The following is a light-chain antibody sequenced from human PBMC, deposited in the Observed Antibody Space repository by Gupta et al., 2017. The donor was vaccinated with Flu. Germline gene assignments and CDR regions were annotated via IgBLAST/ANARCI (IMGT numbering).Light chain of an antibody. J-gene: IGKJ1*01. Sequence: DVVMTQSPLSLHVTLGQPASDSCRSSQGLVYSDGNTYLHWFQQRPGQSPRRLIYQVSYRDSGVPDRFSGRGTGTDFTLKSSRVEAEDVGMYFCMQGAHWPWAFGQGTTVEIK. CDR2: QVS. CDR3: MQGAHWPWA. V-gene: IGKV2-30*01. CDR1: QGLVYSDGNTY.